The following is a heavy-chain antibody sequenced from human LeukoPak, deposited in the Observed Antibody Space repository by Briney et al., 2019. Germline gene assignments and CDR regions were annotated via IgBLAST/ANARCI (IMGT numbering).Heavy chain of an antibody. CDR2: IYYSGST. D-gene: IGHD3-16*02. V-gene: IGHV4-39*07. CDR3: ARDSDYDYVWGSYREYYFDY. J-gene: IGHJ4*02. CDR1: GGSISSSSYY. Sequence: SETLSLTCTVSGGSISSSSYYWGWIRQPPGKGLEWIGSIYYSGSTYYNPSLKSRVTISVDTSKNQFSLKLSSVTAADTAVYYCARDSDYDYVWGSYREYYFDYWGQGTLVTVSS.